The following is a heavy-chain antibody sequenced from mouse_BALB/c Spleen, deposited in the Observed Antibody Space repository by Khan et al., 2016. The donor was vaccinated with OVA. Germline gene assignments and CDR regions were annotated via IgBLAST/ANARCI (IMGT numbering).Heavy chain of an antibody. V-gene: IGHV5-17*02. J-gene: IGHJ1*01. D-gene: IGHD1-1*02. Sequence: EVELVESGGALVQPGGSRKLSCAASGFPSSNFGMHWVRQPPEKGLEWVAYISSGGNTIHFANTGRARFTISRDNPKNTLFLQMTSLRAEDTAMYYCVREDYGHWYFDVWGAGTTVTVSS. CDR2: ISSGGNTI. CDR1: GFPSSNFG. CDR3: VREDYGHWYFDV.